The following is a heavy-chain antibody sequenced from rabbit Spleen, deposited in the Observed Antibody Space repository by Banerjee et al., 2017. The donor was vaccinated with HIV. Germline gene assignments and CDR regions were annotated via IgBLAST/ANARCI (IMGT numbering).Heavy chain of an antibody. D-gene: IGHD6-1*01. CDR3: ARARSAGAGYATDFRLDL. Sequence: QLVESGGGLVQPGGSLKLSCKASGFSLSSYYMNWVRQAPGKGLEWIAYIYPDYRSTHYATWVNGRFTISLDNAQNTVTLQVTSLTAADTATYFCARARSAGAGYATDFRLDLWGPGTLVTVS. CDR1: GFSLSSYY. J-gene: IGHJ3*01. V-gene: IGHV1S7*01. CDR2: IYPDYRST.